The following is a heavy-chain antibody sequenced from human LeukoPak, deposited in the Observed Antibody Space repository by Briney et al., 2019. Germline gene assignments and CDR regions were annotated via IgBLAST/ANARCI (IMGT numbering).Heavy chain of an antibody. CDR1: GFTFSSYW. CDR3: ARDRQFRLHDP. V-gene: IGHV3-7*03. Sequence: GGSLRLSCAASGFTFSSYWMYWVRQAPGKGLEWVASIEQDESEKYYGDSVKGRFAVSRDNAKNSVYLQIDSLRAEDTAMYYCARDRQFRLHDPWGQGILVTVSS. J-gene: IGHJ5*02. D-gene: IGHD3-16*01. CDR2: IEQDESEK.